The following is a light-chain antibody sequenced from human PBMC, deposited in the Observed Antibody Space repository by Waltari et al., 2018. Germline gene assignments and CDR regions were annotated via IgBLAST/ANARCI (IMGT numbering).Light chain of an antibody. J-gene: IGKJ1*01. CDR2: DTS. CDR1: QRVGNQ. V-gene: IGKV3-11*01. Sequence: EVVLTQSPATLSLSPGERATLSCRPSQRVGNQLTWYQQKPGQAPTLLIYDTSNRATGVAARFSGSGSGTDFTLTISSLEPEDSAVYYCQQRYSWPRTFGQGTKVEIK. CDR3: QQRYSWPRT.